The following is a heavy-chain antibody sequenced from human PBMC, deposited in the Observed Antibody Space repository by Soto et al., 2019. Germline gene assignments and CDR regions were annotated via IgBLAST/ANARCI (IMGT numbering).Heavy chain of an antibody. V-gene: IGHV1-18*04. CDR3: ARHGRVACSSTSCYTLANYYGMDV. Sequence: EASVKVSCKASGYTFTNYGISWVRQAPGHGLEWMGWISAWNGKTNYAQKLQGRVTMTTDTSISTAYLQWSSLKASDTAMYYCARHGRVACSSTSCYTLANYYGMDVWGQGTTVTVSS. CDR1: GYTFTNYG. D-gene: IGHD2-2*02. J-gene: IGHJ6*02. CDR2: ISAWNGKT.